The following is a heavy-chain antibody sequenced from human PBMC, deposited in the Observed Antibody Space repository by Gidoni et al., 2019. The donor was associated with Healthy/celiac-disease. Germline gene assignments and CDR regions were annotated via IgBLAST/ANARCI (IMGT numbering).Heavy chain of an antibody. V-gene: IGHV3-74*01. CDR2: INSDGSST. J-gene: IGHJ5*02. Sequence: EVQLVESGGGLVQPGGSLRLSCAAAGFTFSSYWLHWVRQAPGKGLVVVSRINSDGSSTSYADSVKGRFTISRDNAKNTLYLQMNSLRAEDTAVYYCARDMGGYCSGGSCYNWFDPWGQGTLVTVSS. CDR1: GFTFSSYW. CDR3: ARDMGGYCSGGSCYNWFDP. D-gene: IGHD2-15*01.